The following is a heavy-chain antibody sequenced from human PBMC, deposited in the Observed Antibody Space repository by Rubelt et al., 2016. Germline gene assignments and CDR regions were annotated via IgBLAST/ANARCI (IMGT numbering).Heavy chain of an antibody. D-gene: IGHD6-6*01. Sequence: QVQLVESGGGVVQPGKSLRFSCAVSGFTFSSYGMHWVRQAPGKGLEWLAVIWYDGTNQDYADSVRGRFTISRDNPENTLYLQMNSLRPEDTAVYYCAGDRASISDWGQGTLVTVSS. V-gene: IGHV3-33*01. CDR3: AGDRASISD. CDR2: IWYDGTNQ. CDR1: GFTFSSYG. J-gene: IGHJ4*02.